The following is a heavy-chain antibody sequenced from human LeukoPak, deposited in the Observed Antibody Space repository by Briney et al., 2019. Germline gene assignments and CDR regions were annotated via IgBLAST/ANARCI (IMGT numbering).Heavy chain of an antibody. D-gene: IGHD1-26*01. CDR3: ARDRSGSYGRIFDY. J-gene: IGHJ4*02. CDR2: ISAYNTDT. CDR1: GYTFTSYA. Sequence: ASVKVSCKASGYTFTSYAMNWVRQAPGQGLEWLGWISAYNTDTNYAQNFQGRVTMTTDTSTDTAYMELRSLRSDDTAVYYCARDRSGSYGRIFDYWGQGTLVTVSS. V-gene: IGHV1-18*01.